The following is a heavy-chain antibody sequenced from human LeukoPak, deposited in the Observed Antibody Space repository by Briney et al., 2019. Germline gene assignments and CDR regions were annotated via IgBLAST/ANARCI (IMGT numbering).Heavy chain of an antibody. Sequence: GESLKISCKGSGYIFSSYWIGWVRQMPGKGLEWMGIIYPGDSDTRYSPSFEGHVTMSADKSISTAYLQWSSLKASGTAMYYCARLRGDGYTLDYWGQGILVTVSS. CDR1: GYIFSSYW. D-gene: IGHD5-24*01. V-gene: IGHV5-51*01. J-gene: IGHJ4*02. CDR2: IYPGDSDT. CDR3: ARLRGDGYTLDY.